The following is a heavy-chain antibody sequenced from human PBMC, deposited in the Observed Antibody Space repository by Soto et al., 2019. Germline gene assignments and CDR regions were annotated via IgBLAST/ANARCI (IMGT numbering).Heavy chain of an antibody. CDR1: GGSFNNYA. V-gene: IGHV1-69*01. J-gene: IGHJ6*02. Sequence: QVHLVQSGAEVKKPGSSVKVSCKTSGGSFNNYAVSWVRQAPGQGLEWMGGIIPNFDTPNYAQKFQDRVTISADESTSTFYMELRSLRSNDTAVYYCAVAMVREILIFESSGMHVWGQGTTVIVSS. CDR3: AVAMVREILIFESSGMHV. CDR2: IIPNFDTP. D-gene: IGHD3-10*01.